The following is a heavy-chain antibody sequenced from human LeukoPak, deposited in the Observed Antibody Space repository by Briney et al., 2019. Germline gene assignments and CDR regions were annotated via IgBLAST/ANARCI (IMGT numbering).Heavy chain of an antibody. V-gene: IGHV3-23*01. CDR2: ISGSGGST. J-gene: IGHJ3*02. CDR3: VNGILRYFEPAFDI. D-gene: IGHD3-9*01. Sequence: GGSLRLSCAASGFTFSSYAMSWVRQAPGKGLEWVSAISGSGGSTYYADSVKGRFTISRDNSKNTLYLQMNSLRAEDTAVYYCVNGILRYFEPAFDIWGQGTMVTVSS. CDR1: GFTFSSYA.